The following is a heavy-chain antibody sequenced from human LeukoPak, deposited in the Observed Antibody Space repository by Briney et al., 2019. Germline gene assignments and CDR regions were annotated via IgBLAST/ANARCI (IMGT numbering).Heavy chain of an antibody. CDR2: VNHRGST. CDR3: ARGLYYYGSGSYVY. V-gene: IGHV4-34*01. Sequence: SQTLSLTCAVYGGSFSGYYWSWIRHPPGKGREWNAEVNHRGSTTYNPSRKTGFTISVDTSKTQFSLKRSSVTAADTAVYYCARGLYYYGSGSYVYWGQGTLVTVSS. J-gene: IGHJ4*02. CDR1: GGSFSGYY. D-gene: IGHD3-10*01.